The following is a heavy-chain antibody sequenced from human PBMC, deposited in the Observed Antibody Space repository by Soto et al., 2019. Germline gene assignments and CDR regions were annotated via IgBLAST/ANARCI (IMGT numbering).Heavy chain of an antibody. J-gene: IGHJ6*02. CDR3: ASEGVAPYYYYGMDV. CDR2: ISSYNGDT. V-gene: IGHV1-18*01. Sequence: QVQLVQSGAEVKKPGASVKVSCKASGYTFTRSGISWVRQAPGQGPEWMGWISSYNGDTNYAQTFQGRVTMTTDTSXXTANRELTSLRADDTAVYYCASEGVAPYYYYGMDVWGQGTPVTVSS. CDR1: GYTFTRSG. D-gene: IGHD5-12*01.